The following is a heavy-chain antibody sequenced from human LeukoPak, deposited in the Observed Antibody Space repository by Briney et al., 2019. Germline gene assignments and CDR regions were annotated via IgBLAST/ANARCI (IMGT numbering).Heavy chain of an antibody. D-gene: IGHD3-9*01. CDR1: GYTFTSYY. CDR2: INPSGGST. Sequence: ASVKVSCKASGYTFTSYYMHWVRQAPGQGLEWMGIINPSGGSTSYAQKFQGRVTMARDTSTSTVYMELSSLRSEDTAVYYCARGPQYYDILTGYPNLIYYFDYWGQGTLVTVSS. V-gene: IGHV1-46*01. CDR3: ARGPQYYDILTGYPNLIYYFDY. J-gene: IGHJ4*02.